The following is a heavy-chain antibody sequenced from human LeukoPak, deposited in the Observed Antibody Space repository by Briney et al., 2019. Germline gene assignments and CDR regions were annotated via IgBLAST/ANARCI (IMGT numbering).Heavy chain of an antibody. V-gene: IGHV1-46*01. CDR1: GYTFTSYY. Sequence: ASVKVSCKASGYTFTSYYMHWVRRAPGQGLEWMGIINPSGGSTSYAQKFQGRVTMTRDTSTSTVYMELSSLRSEDTAVYYCARAPGGPYVLRFLEWLLSFDYWGQGTLVTVSS. D-gene: IGHD3-3*01. CDR2: INPSGGST. J-gene: IGHJ4*02. CDR3: ARAPGGPYVLRFLEWLLSFDY.